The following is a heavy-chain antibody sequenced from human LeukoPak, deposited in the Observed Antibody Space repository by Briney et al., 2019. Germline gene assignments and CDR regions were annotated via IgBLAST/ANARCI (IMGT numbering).Heavy chain of an antibody. V-gene: IGHV3-23*01. CDR2: ISGSGSSS. CDR1: GFTFSNYG. J-gene: IGHJ4*02. D-gene: IGHD3-3*01. CDR3: AKDQRTISTFDY. Sequence: GGSLRLSCAASGFTFSNYGMSWVRQAPGEGLEWVSAISGSGSSSYYADSVKGRFTISRDNSKNTLYLQINSLRAEDTAIYYCAKDQRTISTFDYWGQGTLVTVSS.